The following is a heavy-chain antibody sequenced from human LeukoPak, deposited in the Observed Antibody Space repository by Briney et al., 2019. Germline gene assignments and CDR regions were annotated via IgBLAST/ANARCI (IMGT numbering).Heavy chain of an antibody. J-gene: IGHJ4*02. CDR3: AKAVEMATITFDY. Sequence: GGSLRLSCAASGFTFSSYAMSWVRQAPGKGLEWVSAISGSGGSTYYAGSVKGRFTISRDNSKNTLYLQMNSLRAEDTAVYYCAKAVEMATITFDYWGQGTLVTASS. CDR2: ISGSGGST. V-gene: IGHV3-23*01. CDR1: GFTFSSYA. D-gene: IGHD5-24*01.